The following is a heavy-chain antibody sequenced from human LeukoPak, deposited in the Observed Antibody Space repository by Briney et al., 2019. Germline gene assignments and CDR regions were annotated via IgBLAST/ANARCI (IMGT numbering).Heavy chain of an antibody. D-gene: IGHD2-2*01. J-gene: IGHJ5*02. CDR1: GGSISSSSYY. CDR3: ARHQAYCSSTSCSQPDWFDP. Sequence: LETLSLTCTVSGGSISSSSYYWGWIRQPPGKGLEWIGSIYYSGSTYYNPSLKSRVTISVDTSKNQFSLKLSSVTAADTAVYYCARHQAYCSSTSCSQPDWFDPWGQGTLVTVSS. V-gene: IGHV4-39*01. CDR2: IYYSGST.